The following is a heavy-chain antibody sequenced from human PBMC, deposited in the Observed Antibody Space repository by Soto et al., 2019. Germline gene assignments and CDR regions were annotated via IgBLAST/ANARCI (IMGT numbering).Heavy chain of an antibody. CDR3: ARVRDWFDP. V-gene: IGHV1-18*01. Sequence: ASVKGSCQASGYTITSDGIGWVRQAPGQGLEWMGWISAYNGNTNYAQKLQGRVTMTTDTSTSTAYMELRSLRSDDTAVYYCARVRDWFDPWGQGTLVTVSS. J-gene: IGHJ5*02. CDR1: GYTITSDG. CDR2: ISAYNGNT.